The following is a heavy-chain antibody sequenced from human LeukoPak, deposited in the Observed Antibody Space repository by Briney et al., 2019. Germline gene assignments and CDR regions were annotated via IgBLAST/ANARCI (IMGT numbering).Heavy chain of an antibody. J-gene: IGHJ6*04. Sequence: ASVKVSCKACGYTFPSYAMHWVRQAPGQGREWMGGINAGYGNTKYSQKFQGRVTITRDTSASTAYMELSSLRSEDTAVYYCARDRQYYYGSGSYYNYYYGMDVWGKGTTVTVSS. CDR1: GYTFPSYA. V-gene: IGHV1-3*01. CDR3: ARDRQYYYGSGSYYNYYYGMDV. D-gene: IGHD3-10*01. CDR2: INAGYGNT.